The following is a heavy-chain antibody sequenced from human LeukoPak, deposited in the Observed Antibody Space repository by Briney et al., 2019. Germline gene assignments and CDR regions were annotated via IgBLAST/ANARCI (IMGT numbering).Heavy chain of an antibody. CDR3: ARAMVRGVIPY. CDR2: ISNDGTIQ. Sequence: GGSLRLSCAASGFTFRAYAMHWVRQAPGKGLEWLAVISNDGTIQYYADSVKGRFTISRDNSRIIMNLQTDSLRPEDTALYYCARAMVRGVIPYWGQGTLVTVSS. J-gene: IGHJ4*02. D-gene: IGHD3-10*01. V-gene: IGHV3-30*04. CDR1: GFTFRAYA.